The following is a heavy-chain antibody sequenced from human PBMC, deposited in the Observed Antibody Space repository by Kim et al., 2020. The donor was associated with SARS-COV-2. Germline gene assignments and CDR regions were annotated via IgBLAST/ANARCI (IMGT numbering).Heavy chain of an antibody. Sequence: ASVKVSCKASGYTFTSYYMHWVRQAPGQGLEWTGIINPSGGSTSYAQKFQGRVTMTRDTSTSTVYMELSSLRSEDTAVYYCARASFYIDRGWFDPWGQGTLIGWCDPWGQGPLVTVSS. CDR3: ARASFYIDRGWFDPWGQGTLIGWCDP. V-gene: IGHV1-46*01. J-gene: IGHJ5*02. D-gene: IGHD3-10*01. CDR1: GYTFTSYY. CDR2: INPSGGST.